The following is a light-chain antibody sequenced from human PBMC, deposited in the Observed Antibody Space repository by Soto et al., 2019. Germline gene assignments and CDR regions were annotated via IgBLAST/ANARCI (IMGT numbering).Light chain of an antibody. V-gene: IGLV2-11*01. J-gene: IGLJ2*01. Sequence: QSVLTQPRSVSGSPGQSVTISCTGTSSDVGGYNYVSWYQQHPGKAPKLMIYDVSKRPSGVPDRFSGSKSGNTASLTISGLQAEDEADDYCCSYAGSYVVFGGGTKVTVL. CDR2: DVS. CDR1: SSDVGGYNY. CDR3: CSYAGSYVV.